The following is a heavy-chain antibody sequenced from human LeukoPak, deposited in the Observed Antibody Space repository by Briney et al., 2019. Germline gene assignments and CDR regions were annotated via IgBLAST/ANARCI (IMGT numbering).Heavy chain of an antibody. Sequence: ASVKVPCKASGYTFSNFGISWVRQAPGQGLEWMGWINPYIGDTNYAQKFQGRLTMTTDTSTNTAYMELRSLRSDDTAVYYCGKIAVAGYSLDWWGQGTLVTVSS. CDR3: GKIAVAGYSLDW. D-gene: IGHD6-19*01. J-gene: IGHJ4*02. CDR2: INPYIGDT. V-gene: IGHV1-18*01. CDR1: GYTFSNFG.